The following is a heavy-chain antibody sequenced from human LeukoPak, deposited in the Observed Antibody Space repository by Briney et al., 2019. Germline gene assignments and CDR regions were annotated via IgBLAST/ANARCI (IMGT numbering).Heavy chain of an antibody. J-gene: IGHJ6*03. CDR2: IYTSGST. CDR3: AAMYYDFWSGYPVPYYYYMDV. V-gene: IGHV4-4*09. D-gene: IGHD3-3*01. Sequence: SETLSLTCTVSGGSISSYYWSWIRQPPGKGLEWIGYIYTSGSTNYNPSLKGRVTISVDTSKDQFSLKLSSVTAADTAVYYCAAMYYDFWSGYPVPYYYYMDVWGKGTTVTVSS. CDR1: GGSISSYY.